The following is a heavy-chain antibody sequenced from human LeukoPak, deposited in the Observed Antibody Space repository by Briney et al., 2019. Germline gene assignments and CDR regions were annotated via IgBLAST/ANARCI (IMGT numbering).Heavy chain of an antibody. V-gene: IGHV3-30*02. CDR3: AKDDSGSYPYYFDY. J-gene: IGHJ4*02. CDR2: IRYDGSNK. Sequence: PGGSLRLSCAASGFTFSSYGMHWVRQAPGKGLEWVAFIRYDGSNKYYADSVKGRFTISRDNSKNTLYLEMNSLRAEDTAVYYCAKDDSGSYPYYFDYWGQGTLVTVSS. CDR1: GFTFSSYG. D-gene: IGHD1-26*01.